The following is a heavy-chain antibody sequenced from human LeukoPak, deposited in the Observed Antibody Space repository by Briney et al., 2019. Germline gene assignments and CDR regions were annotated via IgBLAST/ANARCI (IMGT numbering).Heavy chain of an antibody. CDR3: ARDHIDLEISMVRGVIPTETFDY. Sequence: PSETLSLTCTVSGGSISSSSYYWGWIRQPPGKGLEWIGSIYYSGSTYYNPSLKSRVTISVDTSKNQFSLKLSSVTAADTAVYYCARDHIDLEISMVRGVIPTETFDYWGQGTLVTVSS. V-gene: IGHV4-39*07. D-gene: IGHD3-10*01. CDR1: GGSISSSSYY. J-gene: IGHJ4*02. CDR2: IYYSGST.